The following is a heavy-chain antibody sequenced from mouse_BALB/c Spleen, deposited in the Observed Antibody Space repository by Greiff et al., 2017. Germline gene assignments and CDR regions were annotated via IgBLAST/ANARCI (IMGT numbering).Heavy chain of an antibody. CDR1: GYTFTSYY. Sequence: VQLQQSGAELVKPGASVKLSCKASGYTFTSYYMYWVKQRPGQGLEWIGEINPSNGGTNFNEKFKSKATLTVDKSSSTAYMQLSSLTSEDSAVYYCTRSYYYGSSYFDYWGQGTTLAVSS. CDR3: TRSYYYGSSYFDY. J-gene: IGHJ2*01. D-gene: IGHD1-1*01. V-gene: IGHV1S81*02. CDR2: INPSNGGT.